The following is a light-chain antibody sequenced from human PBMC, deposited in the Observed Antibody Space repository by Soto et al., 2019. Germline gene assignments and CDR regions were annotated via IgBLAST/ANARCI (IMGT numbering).Light chain of an antibody. V-gene: IGKV3D-7*01. J-gene: IGKJ4*01. CDR3: HQDYNLPRLT. CDR1: QSVSSSY. CDR2: GAS. Sequence: PGERVTLSCRASQSVSSSYLTWYQQKPGQAPRLLIYGASTRATSIPARFSGSGSGTDFTLTISSLQPEDFAVYYCHQDYNLPRLTFGGGTKVEIK.